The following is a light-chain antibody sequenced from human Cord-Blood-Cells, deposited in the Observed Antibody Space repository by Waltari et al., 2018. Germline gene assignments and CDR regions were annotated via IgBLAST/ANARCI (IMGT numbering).Light chain of an antibody. V-gene: IGKV3-11*01. CDR1: QSVSSY. CDR3: QQRSNWPIT. CDR2: DAS. Sequence: EIVLTQSLATLSLSPGERATLSCRASQSVSSYLAWYQQKPGQAPRLLIYDASNRATGIPARCSGSGSGTDFTLTISSLEPEDFAVYYCQQRSNWPITFGQGTRLEIK. J-gene: IGKJ5*01.